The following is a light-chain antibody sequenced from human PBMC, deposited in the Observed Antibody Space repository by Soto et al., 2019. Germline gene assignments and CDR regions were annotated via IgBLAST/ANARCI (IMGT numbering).Light chain of an antibody. CDR1: SSDVGGYNY. CDR3: SSYAGDYNLYV. J-gene: IGLJ1*01. V-gene: IGLV2-8*01. CDR2: EVS. Sequence: QSVLTQPPSASGSPGQSVTISCTGTSSDVGGYNYVSWYQQHPGKAPKLIIYEVSKRPSGVPDRFSGSKSANTASLTVSELQAVDEADYFCSSYAGDYNLYVFGTGTKVTVL.